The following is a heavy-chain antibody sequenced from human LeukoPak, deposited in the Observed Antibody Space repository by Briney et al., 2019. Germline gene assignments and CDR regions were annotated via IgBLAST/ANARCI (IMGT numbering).Heavy chain of an antibody. CDR2: ITSGGHI. J-gene: IGHJ4*02. CDR3: ARGAEYYYDSSGYFPFDY. V-gene: IGHV3-21*01. CDR1: GFTFSSYS. Sequence: GGSLRLSCTASGFTFSSYSMNWVRQAPGKELEWVSSITSGGHIYYADSVKGRFTISRDNAKNSLYLQMNSLRAEDTAIYYCARGAEYYYDSSGYFPFDYWGQGTLVTVSS. D-gene: IGHD3-22*01.